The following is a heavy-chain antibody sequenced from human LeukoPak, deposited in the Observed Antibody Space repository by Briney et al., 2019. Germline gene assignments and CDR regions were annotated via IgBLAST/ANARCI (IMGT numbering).Heavy chain of an antibody. J-gene: IGHJ5*02. V-gene: IGHV3-48*04. CDR3: ARDYSGWSLDP. D-gene: IGHD5-12*01. CDR2: ISNGGKTK. CDR1: GFTFSSYS. Sequence: GGSLRLSCAASGFTFSSYSMNWVRQAPGKGLEWVSYISNGGKTKYSADSVKGRFTISRDNAKNSLYLQMNSLRAEDTAVYYCARDYSGWSLDPWGQGTLVTVSS.